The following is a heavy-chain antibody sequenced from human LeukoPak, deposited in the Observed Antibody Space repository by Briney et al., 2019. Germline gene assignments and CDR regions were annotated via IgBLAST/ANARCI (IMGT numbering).Heavy chain of an antibody. Sequence: ASVKVSCKASGGTFSSYAISWVRQAPGQGLEWMGGIIPIFGTANYAQKFQGSVTITTDESTSTAYMELSSLRSEDTAVYYCAADRYSSSWYKLSWFDPWGQGTLVTVSS. CDR3: AADRYSSSWYKLSWFDP. CDR1: GGTFSSYA. D-gene: IGHD6-13*01. J-gene: IGHJ5*02. V-gene: IGHV1-69*05. CDR2: IIPIFGTA.